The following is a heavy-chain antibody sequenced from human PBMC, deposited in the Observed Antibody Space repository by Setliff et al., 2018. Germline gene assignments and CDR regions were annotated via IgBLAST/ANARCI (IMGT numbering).Heavy chain of an antibody. CDR1: GGSFSGYY. CDR2: INHTGST. J-gene: IGHJ5*02. CDR3: ARGYCSSPSCFFAGWFDP. D-gene: IGHD2-2*01. Sequence: SETLSLTCAVYGGSFSGYYWSWIRQPPGKGLEWIGEINHTGSTNYSPSLKSRVTMSVDTSKNQFSLKLTSVTAADTAVYYCARGYCSSPSCFFAGWFDPWGQGTLVTVS. V-gene: IGHV4-34*01.